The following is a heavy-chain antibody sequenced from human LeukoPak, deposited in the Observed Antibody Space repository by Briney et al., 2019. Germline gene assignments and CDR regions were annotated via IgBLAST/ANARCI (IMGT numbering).Heavy chain of an antibody. J-gene: IGHJ6*03. CDR1: GGSISSYY. Sequence: PSHTLSLTYTVSGGSISSYYWSWLRQPPGKGLAWVGYIYYSGSTNYNPSLKSRVTISVDTSKNQFSLKLSSVTAAATAVYYCARGGGRSGDYYYYMDVWGKGTTVTVSS. V-gene: IGHV4-59*07. CDR3: ARGGGRSGDYYYYMDV. CDR2: IYYSGST. D-gene: IGHD3-10*01.